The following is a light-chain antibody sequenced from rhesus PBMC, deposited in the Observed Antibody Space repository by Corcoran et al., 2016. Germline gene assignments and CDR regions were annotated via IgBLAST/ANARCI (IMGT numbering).Light chain of an antibody. V-gene: IGKV3-31*02. CDR1: QSVSSY. J-gene: IGKJ1*01. CDR2: GAS. Sequence: EIVMTQSPATLSLSPGERATLSCRASQSVSSYLAWYQQKPGQAPRLLIYGASTRATGIPDRFSGSGSGTDFTLTISSLEPEDFAVYYCQETSNLWTFGQGTKVEIQ. CDR3: QETSNLWT.